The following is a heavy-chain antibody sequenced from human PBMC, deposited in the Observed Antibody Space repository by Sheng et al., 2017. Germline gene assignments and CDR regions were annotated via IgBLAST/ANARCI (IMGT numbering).Heavy chain of an antibody. J-gene: IGHJ4*02. CDR3: VRCALSCGPLRD. D-gene: IGHD3-16*02. Sequence: EVQLEESGGGLVQPGGSLRLSCEASGFTFSDYYMDWVRQAPGKGLEWVGRTRNKANGHTTEYAASVKGRFTVSRDDSKNSLYLQMNSLKIEDTAVYYCVRCALSCGPLRDWGQGTLVTVSS. V-gene: IGHV3-72*01. CDR2: TRNKANGHTT. CDR1: GFTFSDYY.